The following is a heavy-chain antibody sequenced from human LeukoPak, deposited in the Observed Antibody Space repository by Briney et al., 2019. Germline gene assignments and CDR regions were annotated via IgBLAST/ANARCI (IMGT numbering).Heavy chain of an antibody. D-gene: IGHD3-22*01. CDR2: FDPEDGET. V-gene: IGHV1-24*01. Sequence: VKVSCKVSGYTLTELSMHWVRQAPGKGLERMGGFDPEDGETIYAQKLQGRVTMTTDTSTSTAYMELRSLRSDDTAVYYCARGPGGRSGYYPLEDYYYYYYMDVWGKGTTVTVSS. J-gene: IGHJ6*03. CDR1: GYTLTELS. CDR3: ARGPGGRSGYYPLEDYYYYYYMDV.